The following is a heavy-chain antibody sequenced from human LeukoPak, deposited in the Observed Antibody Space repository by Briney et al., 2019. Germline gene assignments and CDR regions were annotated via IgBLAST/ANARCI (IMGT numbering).Heavy chain of an antibody. V-gene: IGHV1-24*01. CDR3: ATSQVVYAILDY. CDR2: FDPEDGET. Sequence: ASVNVSCKVSGYTLTELSMHWVRQAPGKGLEWMGGFDPEDGETIYAQKFQGRVTMTEDTSTDTAYMELSSLRSEDTAVYYCATSQVVYAILDYWGQGTLVTVSS. CDR1: GYTLTELS. D-gene: IGHD2-8*02. J-gene: IGHJ4*02.